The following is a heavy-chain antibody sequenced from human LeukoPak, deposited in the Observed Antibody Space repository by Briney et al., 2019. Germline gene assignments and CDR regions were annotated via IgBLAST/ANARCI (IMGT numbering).Heavy chain of an antibody. Sequence: PGGSLRLSSALSLVAPSVVNTSAGSQAPGKGLEWVSVIYSGGSTYYADSVKGRFTLSRDNSKKTLYLLTESLRDAAMYVCDSHAASTVICDYWGQGNLVTVSS. V-gene: IGHV3-66*01. D-gene: IGHD4-17*01. CDR3: HAASTVICDY. CDR1: VAPSVVNT. CDR2: IYSGGST. J-gene: IGHJ4*02.